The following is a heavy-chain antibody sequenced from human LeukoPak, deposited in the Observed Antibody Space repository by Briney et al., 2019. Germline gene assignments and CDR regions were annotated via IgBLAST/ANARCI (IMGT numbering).Heavy chain of an antibody. CDR3: ARGRGYKRAFDI. CDR2: MNPNSGNT. D-gene: IGHD5-24*01. CDR1: GYTFTSYD. Sequence: ASVKVSCKASGYTFTSYDINWVRQATGQGLEWMGWMNPNSGNTGYAQKFQGRVTITRNTSISTAYMELSSPRPEDTAVYYCARGRGYKRAFDIWGQGTMVTVSS. J-gene: IGHJ3*02. V-gene: IGHV1-8*03.